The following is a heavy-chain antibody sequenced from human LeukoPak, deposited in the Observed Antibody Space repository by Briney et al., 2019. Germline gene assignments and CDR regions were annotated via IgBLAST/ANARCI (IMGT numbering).Heavy chain of an antibody. V-gene: IGHV3-66*02. D-gene: IGHD7-27*01. CDR1: GFTFSSYW. Sequence: PGGSLRLSCAASGFTFSSYWMSWVRQAPGKGLEWVSVIYSGGSTYYADSVKGRFTISRDNSKNTLYLQMNSLRAEDTAVYYCAKDHPDYWGANWFDPWGQGTLVTVSS. CDR3: AKDHPDYWGANWFDP. J-gene: IGHJ5*02. CDR2: IYSGGST.